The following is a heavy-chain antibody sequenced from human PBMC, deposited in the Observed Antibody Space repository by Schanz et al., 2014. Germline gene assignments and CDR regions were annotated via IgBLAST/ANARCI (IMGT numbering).Heavy chain of an antibody. CDR2: FVHPGGST. D-gene: IGHD6-19*01. V-gene: IGHV3-23*03. J-gene: IGHJ4*02. CDR3: AASSGWHPSTDY. Sequence: DVQLLESGGGLVQPGGSLRLSCAASGFTFSSYAMSWVRQAPGRGLEWVSFVHPGGSTYYPDSVKGRFTISRDNAKSSLYLQMNSLRVEDTAVYYCAASSGWHPSTDYWGQGTLVTVSS. CDR1: GFTFSSYA.